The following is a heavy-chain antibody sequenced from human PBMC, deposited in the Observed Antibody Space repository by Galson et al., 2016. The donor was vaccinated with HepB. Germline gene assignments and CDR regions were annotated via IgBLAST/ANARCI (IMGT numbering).Heavy chain of an antibody. CDR1: GFTFSSYG. V-gene: IGHV3-33*01. D-gene: IGHD5-18*01. J-gene: IGHJ4*02. CDR2: IWFDGSNE. CDR3: ARDQGYSYGTDIDY. Sequence: SLRLSCAASGFTFSSYGMHWVRQAPGKGLEWVAVIWFDGSNEYYVGSVRGRFTISRDNSKSTLYLQMNSLRGEDTAVYYCARDQGYSYGTDIDYWGQGTLVSVSS.